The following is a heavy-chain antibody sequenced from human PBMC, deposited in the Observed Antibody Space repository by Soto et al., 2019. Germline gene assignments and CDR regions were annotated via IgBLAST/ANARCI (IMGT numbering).Heavy chain of an antibody. CDR3: ARVRVPYYYAMDV. J-gene: IGHJ6*02. CDR1: GDSITNVDYY. CDR2: VYHNGST. Sequence: SETLSLTCAVSGDSITNVDYYWSWVRQPPGKGLEWVGFVYHNGSTFYNPSLKSRVTISVDTSKNQFSLRLTSVAAADTAVYFCARVRVPYYYAMDVWGQGTTVTVSS. D-gene: IGHD3-10*01. V-gene: IGHV4-30-4*01.